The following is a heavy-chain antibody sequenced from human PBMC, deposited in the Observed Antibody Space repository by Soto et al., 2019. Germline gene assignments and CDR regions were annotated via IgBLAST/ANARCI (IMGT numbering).Heavy chain of an antibody. Sequence: QVQLQESGPGLVEPSQTLSLTCTVSGGSISSGDSCWSWIRQSPGKVLEWIGHVFDRGSTYSNPSLKSRVTISVDTSKNQFSLKLSSVTAADTAVYYCARGPSADKVDYWGQGALVTVSS. D-gene: IGHD3-3*01. J-gene: IGHJ4*02. V-gene: IGHV4-30-4*01. CDR3: ARGPSADKVDY. CDR1: GGSISSGDSC. CDR2: VFDRGST.